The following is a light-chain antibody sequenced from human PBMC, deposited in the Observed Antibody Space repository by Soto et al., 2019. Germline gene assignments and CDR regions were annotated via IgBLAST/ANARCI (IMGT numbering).Light chain of an antibody. Sequence: QSALTQPASVSGSPGQSITVSCTGTSSDVGGYNSVSWYQQHPGKPPKLIIYEVSNRPSGVSDRFSGSKSGNTASLTISGLQAEDEADYYCSSYTSTSSYVFXTGTKVTVL. V-gene: IGLV2-14*03. J-gene: IGLJ1*01. CDR1: SSDVGGYNS. CDR3: SSYTSTSSYV. CDR2: EVS.